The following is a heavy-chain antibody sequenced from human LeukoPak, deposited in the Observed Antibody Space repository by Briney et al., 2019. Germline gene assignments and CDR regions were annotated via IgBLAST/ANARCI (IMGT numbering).Heavy chain of an antibody. V-gene: IGHV4-34*01. Sequence: PSETLSLTCAVYGGSFSGYYWSWIRQPPGKGLEWIGEINHSGSTNYNPSLKSRVTISVDTSKNQFSLKLSSVTAADTAVYYCARDHDALLTGYYSWFDPWGQGTLVTVSS. D-gene: IGHD3-9*01. CDR1: GGSFSGYY. CDR3: ARDHDALLTGYYSWFDP. J-gene: IGHJ5*02. CDR2: INHSGST.